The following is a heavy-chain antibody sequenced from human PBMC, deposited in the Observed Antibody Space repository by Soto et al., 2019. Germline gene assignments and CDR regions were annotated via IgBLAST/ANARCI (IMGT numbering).Heavy chain of an antibody. J-gene: IGHJ4*02. Sequence: PSETLSLTCTVSGGSISSGGYYWSWIRQHPGKGLEWIGYIYYSGSTYYNPSLKSRVTISVDTSKNQFSLKLSSVTAADTAVYYCLRSFGVAAAGPFDSWRQGPLVTVPS. D-gene: IGHD6-13*01. CDR2: IYYSGST. CDR1: GGSISSGGYY. V-gene: IGHV4-31*03. CDR3: LRSFGVAAAGPFDS.